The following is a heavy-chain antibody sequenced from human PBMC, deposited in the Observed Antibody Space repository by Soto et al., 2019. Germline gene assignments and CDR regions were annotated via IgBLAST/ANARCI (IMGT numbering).Heavy chain of an antibody. CDR1: GGSISSSSYY. V-gene: IGHV4-39*01. CDR2: IYYSGST. J-gene: IGHJ4*02. CDR3: ARHVLRLPDY. D-gene: IGHD3-3*01. Sequence: SETLSLTCTVSGGSISSSSYYWGWIRQPPGKGLEWIGSIYYSGSTYYNPSLKSRVTISVDTSKNQFSLKLSSVTAADTAVYYCARHVLRLPDYWGQGTLVTVSS.